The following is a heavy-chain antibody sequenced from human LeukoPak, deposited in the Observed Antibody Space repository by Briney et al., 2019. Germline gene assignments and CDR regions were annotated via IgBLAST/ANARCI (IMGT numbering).Heavy chain of an antibody. CDR1: GYTFTSYG. CDR3: AREGTWIQLWEFDP. D-gene: IGHD5-18*01. J-gene: IGHJ5*02. Sequence: ASVKVSRKASGYTFTSYGISWVRQAPGQGLEWMGWISAYNGNTNYAQKLQGRVTMTTDTSTSTAYMELRSLRSDDTAVYYCAREGTWIQLWEFDPWGQGTLVTVSS. CDR2: ISAYNGNT. V-gene: IGHV1-18*01.